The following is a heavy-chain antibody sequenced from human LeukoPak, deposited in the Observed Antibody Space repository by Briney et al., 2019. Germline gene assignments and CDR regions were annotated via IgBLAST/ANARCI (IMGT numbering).Heavy chain of an antibody. Sequence: PSETLSLTCTVSGGSISSYYWNWIRQPPGKGLEWIGDIYYSGSTNYTPSLKSRVTISLDTSKNQFSLKLSSVTAADTAVYYCARQVIGQFDYWGQGTLVTVSS. CDR2: IYYSGST. J-gene: IGHJ4*02. V-gene: IGHV4-59*08. CDR3: ARQVIGQFDY. CDR1: GGSISSYY.